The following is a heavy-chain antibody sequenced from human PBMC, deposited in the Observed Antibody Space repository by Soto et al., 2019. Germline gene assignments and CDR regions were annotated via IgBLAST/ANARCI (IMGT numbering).Heavy chain of an antibody. CDR1: GGSISSSSYY. CDR2: IYYSGST. D-gene: IGHD3-9*01. Sequence: SETLSLTCTVSGGSISSSSYYWGWIRQPPGKGLEWIGSIYYSGSTYYNPSLKSRVTISVDTSKNQFSLKLSSVTAADTAVYYCARYIEILTGSFDYWGQGTLVTVSS. CDR3: ARYIEILTGSFDY. J-gene: IGHJ4*02. V-gene: IGHV4-39*01.